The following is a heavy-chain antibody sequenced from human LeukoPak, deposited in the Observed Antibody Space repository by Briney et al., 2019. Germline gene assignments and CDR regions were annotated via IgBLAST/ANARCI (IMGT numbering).Heavy chain of an antibody. V-gene: IGHV1-2*06. D-gene: IGHD3-9*01. J-gene: IGHJ4*02. Sequence: ASVKVSCRASGYTFTDYHMHWVRQAPGQGLEWMGRIYPTTGSTNYAQKFQGRLTLTRDTSINTVYMELSSLRSDDTAVYYCARENWFFDYWGQGTLVTVSS. CDR1: GYTFTDYH. CDR3: ARENWFFDY. CDR2: IYPTTGST.